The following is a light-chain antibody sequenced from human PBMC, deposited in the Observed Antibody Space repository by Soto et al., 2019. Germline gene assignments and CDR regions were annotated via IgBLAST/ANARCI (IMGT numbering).Light chain of an antibody. Sequence: EIVMTQSPATLSVSPGERATLSCRASQSVSRNLACYQQKPGQPPRLLIYDASTRATGVPDRFGGSGSGTEFTLTISGLQSEDFAVYYCQQYGDWPPDTFGQGTKVEI. J-gene: IGKJ2*01. CDR3: QQYGDWPPDT. CDR2: DAS. V-gene: IGKV3-15*01. CDR1: QSVSRN.